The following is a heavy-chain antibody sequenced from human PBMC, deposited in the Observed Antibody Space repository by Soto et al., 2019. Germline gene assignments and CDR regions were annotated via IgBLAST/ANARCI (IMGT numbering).Heavy chain of an antibody. D-gene: IGHD3-3*01. CDR1: GFTFSSYA. CDR3: AREGGYYDFWSGSKNYYYYYGMDV. CDR2: ISYDGSNK. Sequence: GASLKISCAASGFTFSSYAMHWVRQAPGKGLEWVAVISYDGSNKYYADSVKGRFTISRDNSKNTLYLQMNSLRAEDTAVYYCAREGGYYDFWSGSKNYYYYYGMDVWGQGTTVTVSS. J-gene: IGHJ6*02. V-gene: IGHV3-30-3*01.